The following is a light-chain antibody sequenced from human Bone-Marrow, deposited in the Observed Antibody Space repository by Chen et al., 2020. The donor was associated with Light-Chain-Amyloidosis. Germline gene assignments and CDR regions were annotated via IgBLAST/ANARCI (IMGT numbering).Light chain of an antibody. CDR2: DAS. CDR3: KQYGSSPVT. J-gene: IGKJ1*01. V-gene: IGKV3-20*01. CDR1: QSVASDY. Sequence: ILLTQSPGTLSLSPGERATLSCRASQSVASDYVAWYQQKPGQAPRLLIYDASSRAPGIPDRFSGRESGIDFTLTISRVEPEDFAVYYCKQYGSSPVTFGQGTKVEIK.